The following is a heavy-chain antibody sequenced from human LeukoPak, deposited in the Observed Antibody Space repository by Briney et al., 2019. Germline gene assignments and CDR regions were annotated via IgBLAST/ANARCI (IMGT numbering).Heavy chain of an antibody. CDR1: GYSISSGYY. CDR3: ARVQAIAAAGNYFDY. J-gene: IGHJ4*02. D-gene: IGHD6-13*01. V-gene: IGHV4-38-2*02. CDR2: IYHSGST. Sequence: SETLSLTCTVSGYSISSGYYWGWIRQPPGKGLEWIGSIYHSGSTYYNPSLKSRVTISVDTSKNQFSLKLSSVTAADTAVYYCARVQAIAAAGNYFDYWGQGTLVAVSS.